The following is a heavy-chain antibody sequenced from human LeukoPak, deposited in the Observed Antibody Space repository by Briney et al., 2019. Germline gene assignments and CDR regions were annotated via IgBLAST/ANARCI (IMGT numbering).Heavy chain of an antibody. Sequence: KPGGSLRLSCVASTFTFSKAWMSWVRQAPGKGLEWVGRIKSNIDGGTTDYAAPVKGRFTISRDDSKNTLYLQMNSLKTDDTAVYYCTTDFVWGSYYTAIFDNWGQGTLVTVSS. CDR3: TTDFVWGSYYTAIFDN. J-gene: IGHJ4*02. V-gene: IGHV3-15*01. CDR1: TFTFSKAW. CDR2: IKSNIDGGTT. D-gene: IGHD3-16*01.